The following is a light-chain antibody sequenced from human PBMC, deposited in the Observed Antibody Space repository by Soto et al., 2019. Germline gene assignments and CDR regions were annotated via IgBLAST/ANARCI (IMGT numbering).Light chain of an antibody. CDR1: QGIRND. V-gene: IGKV1-17*01. J-gene: IGKJ4*01. CDR2: AAS. CDR3: LQHNSYPPT. Sequence: DIQMTQSPSSLSASVGDRVTITCRASQGIRNDLAWYQQKPGQAPKRLIYAASSLQRGIPSSFSGSGSGTEFPLTLTSLQPEDFATYYCLQHNSYPPTVGGGTKVEIK.